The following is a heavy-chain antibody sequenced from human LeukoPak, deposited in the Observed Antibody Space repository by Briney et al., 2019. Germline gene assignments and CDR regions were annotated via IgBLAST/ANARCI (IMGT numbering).Heavy chain of an antibody. CDR1: GYTFTGYY. J-gene: IGHJ4*02. CDR3: ARAKKITGTTSVLFDY. Sequence: ASVKVSCKASGYTFTGYYMYWVRQAPGQGLEWMGWINPNSGGTNYAQKFQDRVTMTRDTSISTAYMEPSRLRSDDTAVYYCARAKKITGTTSVLFDYWGQGTLVTVSS. D-gene: IGHD1-7*01. V-gene: IGHV1-2*02. CDR2: INPNSGGT.